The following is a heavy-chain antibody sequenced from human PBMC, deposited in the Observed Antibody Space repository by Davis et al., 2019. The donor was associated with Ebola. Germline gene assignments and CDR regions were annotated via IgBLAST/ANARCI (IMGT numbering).Heavy chain of an antibody. D-gene: IGHD5-12*01. V-gene: IGHV1-46*01. CDR1: GYTFTSYY. J-gene: IGHJ5*02. CDR2: INPSGGST. Sequence: ASVKVSCKASGYTFTSYYMHWVRQAPGQGLEWMGIINPSGGSTSYAQKFQGRVTMTRDTSTSTVYMELSSLRSEDTAVYYWARGRGVATIRVWFDPWGQGTLVTVSS. CDR3: ARGRGVATIRVWFDP.